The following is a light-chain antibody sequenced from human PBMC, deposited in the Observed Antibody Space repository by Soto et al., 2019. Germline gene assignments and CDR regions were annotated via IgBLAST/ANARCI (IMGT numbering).Light chain of an antibody. J-gene: IGLJ2*01. CDR2: DVG. Sequence: QSALTQPASVSGSPGQSITISCTGTSSDVGGYNYVSWYQQHPGKAPKLIIYDVGNRPSGVSNRFSGSKSGNTASLTISGLQAEDESDYYCSSYTSSSTSYVVFGGGTKVTFL. V-gene: IGLV2-14*01. CDR3: SSYTSSSTSYVV. CDR1: SSDVGGYNY.